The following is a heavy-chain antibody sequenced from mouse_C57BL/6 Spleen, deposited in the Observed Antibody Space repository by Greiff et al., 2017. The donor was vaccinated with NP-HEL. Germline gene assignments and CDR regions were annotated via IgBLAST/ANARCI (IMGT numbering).Heavy chain of an antibody. CDR1: GYTFTSYW. Sequence: QVQLQQPGAELVRPGSSVKLSCKASGYTFTSYWMHWVKQRPIQGLEWIGNIDPSDSGTHYNQKFKDKATLTVDKSSSTAYMQLRSLTSEDSAVYYCVRWIATVVATTDYAMGYWGQGASVTVAS. CDR3: VRWIATVVATTDYAMGY. V-gene: IGHV1-52*01. J-gene: IGHJ4*01. CDR2: IDPSDSGT. D-gene: IGHD1-1*01.